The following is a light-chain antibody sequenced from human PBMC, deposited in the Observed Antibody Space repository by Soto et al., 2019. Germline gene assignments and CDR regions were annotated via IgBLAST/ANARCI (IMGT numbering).Light chain of an antibody. CDR3: QKYNSALIT. Sequence: DIQMTQSPSSLSASVGDRVTITCRASQGISNYLAWYQQQPGKVPNLLIYAASTLQSGVPSRFSGSGSRKDFTLTISSLQPEDVATYYCQKYNSALITFGPGTKVDIK. V-gene: IGKV1-27*01. J-gene: IGKJ3*01. CDR2: AAS. CDR1: QGISNY.